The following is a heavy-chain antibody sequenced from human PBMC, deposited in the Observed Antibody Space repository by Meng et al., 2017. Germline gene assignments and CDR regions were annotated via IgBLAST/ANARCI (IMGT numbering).Heavy chain of an antibody. CDR1: GGSISSYY. J-gene: IGHJ3*02. V-gene: IGHV4-59*01. Sequence: SETLSLTCTVSGGSISSYYWSWIRQPPGKGLEWIGYIYYSGSTNYNPSLKSRVTISVDTSKNQFSLKLSSVTAADTAVYYCARTEVSDDAFDIWGQGTMVTVSS. CDR2: IYYSGST. CDR3: ARTEVSDDAFDI.